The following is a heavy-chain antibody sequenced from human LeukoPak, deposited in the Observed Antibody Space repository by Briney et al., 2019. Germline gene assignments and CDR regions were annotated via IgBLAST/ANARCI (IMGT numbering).Heavy chain of an antibody. J-gene: IGHJ5*02. D-gene: IGHD6-13*01. CDR3: ARVAYSSSWYNSGFDP. CDR2: IYYSGST. CDR1: GGSISGSSYY. Sequence: SETLSLTCTVSGGSISGSSYYWGWIRQPPGKGLEWIGSIYYSGSTYYNPSLKSRVTISVDTSKNQFSLKLSSVTAADTAVYYCARVAYSSSWYNSGFDPWGQGTLVTVSS. V-gene: IGHV4-39*07.